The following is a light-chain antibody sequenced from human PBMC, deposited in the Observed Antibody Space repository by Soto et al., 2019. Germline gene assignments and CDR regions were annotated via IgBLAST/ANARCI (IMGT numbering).Light chain of an antibody. J-gene: IGKJ4*01. CDR3: QQYGNSPLT. V-gene: IGKV3-20*01. Sequence: EILLTQSSGTLSLYPGERATLSCRASQSVSSSYLAWYQQKPGQAPRLLLYGASSRATGIPDRFSGSGSGTDFTLTISRLEPEDFAVYSCQQYGNSPLTFGGGTKVDIK. CDR2: GAS. CDR1: QSVSSSY.